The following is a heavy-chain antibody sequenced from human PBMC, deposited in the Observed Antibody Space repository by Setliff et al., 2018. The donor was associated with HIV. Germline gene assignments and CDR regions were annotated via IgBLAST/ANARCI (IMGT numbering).Heavy chain of an antibody. D-gene: IGHD6-13*01. CDR2: IYQSGTT. Sequence: SETLSLTCGASGYSISGGYYWGWIRQPPGKGLEWIGSIYQSGTTNYNPSLKSRVTISVDTSKNQFSLKLSSVTAADTAVYYCARQGESAAAGTLSWFDPWGQGTLVTVSS. CDR3: ARQGESAAAGTLSWFDP. V-gene: IGHV4-38-2*01. J-gene: IGHJ5*02. CDR1: GYSISGGYY.